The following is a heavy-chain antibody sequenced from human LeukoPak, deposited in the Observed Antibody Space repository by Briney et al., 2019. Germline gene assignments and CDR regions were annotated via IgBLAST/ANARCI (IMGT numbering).Heavy chain of an antibody. CDR3: AKGISADGYNFERGADY. CDR1: GFTFSSYW. V-gene: IGHV3-23*01. J-gene: IGHJ4*02. Sequence: GGSLRLSCAASGFTFSSYWMSWVRQAPGKGLAWVSSVGGVGHVTYYADSVKGRFTISRDNSKNTLFLQMDSLRVEDTAVYYCAKGISADGYNFERGADYWGQGTQVTVST. CDR2: VGGVGHVT. D-gene: IGHD5-24*01.